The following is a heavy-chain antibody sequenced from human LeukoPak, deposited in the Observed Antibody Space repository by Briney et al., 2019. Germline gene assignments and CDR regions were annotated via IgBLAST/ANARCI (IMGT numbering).Heavy chain of an antibody. CDR2: IKQDGSEK. Sequence: PGGSLRLSCAASGFTFSSYWKSWVRQAPGKGLEWVANIKQDGSEKYYVDSVKGRFTISRDNAKNSLYLQMNSLRAEDTAVYYCARDPYDYYDSSGSFDYWGQGTLVTVSS. J-gene: IGHJ4*02. V-gene: IGHV3-7*01. CDR1: GFTFSSYW. CDR3: ARDPYDYYDSSGSFDY. D-gene: IGHD3-22*01.